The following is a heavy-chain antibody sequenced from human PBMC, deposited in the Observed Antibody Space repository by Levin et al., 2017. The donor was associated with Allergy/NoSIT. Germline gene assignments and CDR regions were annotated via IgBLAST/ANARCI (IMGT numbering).Heavy chain of an antibody. CDR2: TKQDGTEK. CDR3: VRHGFYNFDY. D-gene: IGHD3-3*01. J-gene: IGHJ4*02. V-gene: IGHV3-7*01. CDR1: GFIFSNSW. Sequence: GESLKISCAASGFIFSNSWMAWVRQAPGKGLEWVANTKQDGTEKNYADSVKGRFTISRDNAKNSLYLQMDSLRDEDTAVFYCVRHGFYNFDYWGQGTLVFGSS.